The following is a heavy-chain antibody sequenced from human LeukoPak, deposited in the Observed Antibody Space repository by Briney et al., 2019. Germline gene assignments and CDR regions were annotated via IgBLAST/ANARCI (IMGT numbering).Heavy chain of an antibody. CDR2: INPNSGGT. CDR3: ARVDYYDSSGTGGFDY. J-gene: IGHJ4*02. V-gene: IGHV1-2*02. CDR1: GYTFTGYY. D-gene: IGHD3-22*01. Sequence: ASVKVSCKASGYTFTGYYMHWVRQAPGQGLEWMGLINPNSGGTNYAQKFQGRVTMTRDTSISTAYMELSRLRSDDTAVYYCARVDYYDSSGTGGFDYWGQGTLVTVSS.